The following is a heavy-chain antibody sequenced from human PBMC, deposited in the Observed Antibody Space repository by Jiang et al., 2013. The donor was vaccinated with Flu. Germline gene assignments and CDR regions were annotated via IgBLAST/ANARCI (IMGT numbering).Heavy chain of an antibody. J-gene: IGHJ3*02. CDR3: ARYGELYYYDSSDWGDDAFDI. Sequence: EVKKPGESLRISCKGSGYSFTSYWISWVRQMPGKGLEWMGRIDPSDSYTNYSPSFQGHVTISADKSISTAYLQWSSLKASDTAMYYCARYGELYYYDSSDWGDDAFDIWGQGTMVTVSS. D-gene: IGHD3-22*01. V-gene: IGHV5-10-1*01. CDR2: IDPSDSYT. CDR1: GYSFTSYW.